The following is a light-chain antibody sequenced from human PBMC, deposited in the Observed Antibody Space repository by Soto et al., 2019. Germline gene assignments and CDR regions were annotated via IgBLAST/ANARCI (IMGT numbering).Light chain of an antibody. CDR1: EKIITY. CDR3: QQRYNWPLT. Sequence: EIVLTQSPATLSLSPGERATLSCRASEKIITYLGWYQHKPGQAPRLLIYDAATRATGVPARFSGSGSGTDFTLTISSLEPEDVAVYYCQQRYNWPLTFGGGTKVEIK. V-gene: IGKV3-11*01. CDR2: DAA. J-gene: IGKJ4*01.